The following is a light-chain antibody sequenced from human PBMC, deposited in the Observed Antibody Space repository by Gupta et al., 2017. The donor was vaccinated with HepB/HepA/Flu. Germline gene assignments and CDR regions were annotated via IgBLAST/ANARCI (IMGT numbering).Light chain of an antibody. CDR3: QQRSNWPLFT. CDR2: DAS. V-gene: IGKV3-11*01. J-gene: IGKJ3*01. CDR1: QSVATY. Sequence: EIVLTQSPATLSLSPGERATLSCRATQSVATYLAWYQHKPGQAPRLLIYDASNRAPGIPARFSGSGSGTDFTLTISSLEPEDFAIYYCQQRSNWPLFTFGHGTRLDIK.